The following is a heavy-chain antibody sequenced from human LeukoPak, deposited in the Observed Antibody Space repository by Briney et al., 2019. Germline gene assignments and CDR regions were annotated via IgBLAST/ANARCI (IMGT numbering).Heavy chain of an antibody. CDR2: IYYSGST. CDR3: ARGGYYYLN. D-gene: IGHD3-10*01. CDR1: GGSITTGNYY. J-gene: IGHJ3*01. Sequence: SQTLSLTCTASGGSITTGNYYWNWIRQHPGKGLEWIGYIYYSGSTYYNPSLKSRLTISVDTSQSQFSLKLGSVAAADTAVYYCARGGYYYLNWGQGTMVTVSS. V-gene: IGHV4-31*03.